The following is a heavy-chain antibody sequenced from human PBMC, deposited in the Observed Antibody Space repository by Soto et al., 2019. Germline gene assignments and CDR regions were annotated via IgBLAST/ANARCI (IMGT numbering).Heavy chain of an antibody. Sequence: EASVKVSCKASGGTFSSYAISWVRQAPGQGLEWMGGIIPIFGTANYAQKFQGRVTITADESTSTAYMELSSLRSEDAAVYYCANAPGEWRGDYYYYGMDVWGQGTTVTVSS. CDR3: ANAPGEWRGDYYYYGMDV. CDR1: GGTFSSYA. D-gene: IGHD3-10*01. V-gene: IGHV1-69*13. J-gene: IGHJ6*02. CDR2: IIPIFGTA.